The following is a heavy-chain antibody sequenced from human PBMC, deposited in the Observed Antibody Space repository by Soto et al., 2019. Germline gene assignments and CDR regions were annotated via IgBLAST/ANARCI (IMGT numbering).Heavy chain of an antibody. CDR3: ARSQRGRTAFTFDY. D-gene: IGHD3-16*01. V-gene: IGHV4-59*01. CDR1: GGSISSYY. Sequence: SETLSLTCTVSGGSISSYYWSWIRQSPGKGLEWIGYIYYSGTTNYNSYLKSRLTLSVDMSKNQFSLKLTSVTAADTAVYFCARSQRGRTAFTFDYWGQGALVPSP. J-gene: IGHJ4*02. CDR2: IYYSGTT.